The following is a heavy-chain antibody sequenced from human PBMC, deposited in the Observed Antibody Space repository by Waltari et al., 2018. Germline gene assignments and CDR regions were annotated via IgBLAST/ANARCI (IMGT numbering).Heavy chain of an antibody. J-gene: IGHJ4*02. CDR3: ARSVAGVGMEY. CDR2: VTLSGNP. V-gene: IGHV4-34*02. Sequence: QVQLQQWGAGLLKPSETLSLSCDVSGGSLSGFHWTWIRQTPGKGLEWIGEVTLSGNPNSNPSLKGRITGSLDTSRRQLSLRVTAMTAADTGVYFCARSVAGVGMEYWGQGTPVTVSS. D-gene: IGHD6-19*01. CDR1: GGSLSGFH.